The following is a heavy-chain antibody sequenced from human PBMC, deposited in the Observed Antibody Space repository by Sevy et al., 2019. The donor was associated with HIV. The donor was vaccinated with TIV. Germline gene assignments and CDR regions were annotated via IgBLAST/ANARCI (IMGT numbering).Heavy chain of an antibody. CDR2: ISSSSSYI. CDR3: ARGEQLVRNWFDP. D-gene: IGHD6-13*01. J-gene: IGHJ5*02. Sequence: GGSLRLSCAASGFTFSSYGMHWVRQAPGKGLEWVSSISSSSSYIYYADSVKGRFTISRDNAKNSLYLQMNSLRAEDTAVYYCARGEQLVRNWFDPWGQGTLVTVSS. V-gene: IGHV3-21*01. CDR1: GFTFSSYG.